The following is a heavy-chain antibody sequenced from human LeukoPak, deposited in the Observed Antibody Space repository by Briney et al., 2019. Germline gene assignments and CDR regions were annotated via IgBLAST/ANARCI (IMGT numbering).Heavy chain of an antibody. D-gene: IGHD3-16*01. CDR3: ARAKGGYYDYVWARPGDY. CDR1: GYTFTSYY. V-gene: IGHV1-46*01. CDR2: INPSGGST. Sequence: ASVKVSCKASGYTFTSYYMHWVRQAPGQGLEWMGIINPSGGSTSYAQKFQGRVTMTRDTSTSTVYMELSSLRSEDTAVYYCARAKGGYYDYVWARPGDYWGQGTLVTVSP. J-gene: IGHJ4*02.